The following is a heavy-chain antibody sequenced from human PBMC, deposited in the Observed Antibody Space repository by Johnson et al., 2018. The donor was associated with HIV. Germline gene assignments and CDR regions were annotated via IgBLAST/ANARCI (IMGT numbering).Heavy chain of an antibody. CDR3: ARDCPDYDSSGYYYGTVFYAFDI. V-gene: IGHV3-30*04. D-gene: IGHD3-22*01. Sequence: HVQLVESGGGVVQPGRSLRLSCAASGFTFSGYAMHWVRQAPGMGLGWVALISYDGSNKYYADSVKGRFIISRDTSKNTLYLQMNRLRAEDTAVYYCARDCPDYDSSGYYYGTVFYAFDIWGQGTTVTVSS. CDR2: ISYDGSNK. J-gene: IGHJ3*02. CDR1: GFTFSGYA.